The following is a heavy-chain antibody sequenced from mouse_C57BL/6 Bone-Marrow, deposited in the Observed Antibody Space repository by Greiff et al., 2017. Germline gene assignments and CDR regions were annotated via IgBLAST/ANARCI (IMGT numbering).Heavy chain of an antibody. D-gene: IGHD1-1*01. CDR2: IYPRSGNT. CDR3: ARDYYGSPDY. Sequence: VQLQQSGAELARPGASVKLSCKASGYTFTSYGISWVKQRTGQGLEWIGEIYPRSGNTYYNEKFKGKATLTADKSSSTAYMELRSLTSEDSAVYFCARDYYGSPDYGGQGTTLTVSS. CDR1: GYTFTSYG. J-gene: IGHJ2*01. V-gene: IGHV1-81*01.